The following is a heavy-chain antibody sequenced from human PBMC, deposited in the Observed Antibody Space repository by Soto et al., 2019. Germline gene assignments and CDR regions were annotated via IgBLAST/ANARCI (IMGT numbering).Heavy chain of an antibody. CDR1: GFTFSSYA. D-gene: IGHD2-15*01. CDR2: ISDSGGST. J-gene: IGHJ6*03. Sequence: GGSLRLSCAASGFTFSSYAMSWVRQAPGKGLEWVSGISDSGGSTYYADSGKGRFTISRDNSKNTLYLQVNSLRAEDTAVYYCAKVYRNYYYMDVWGKGTTVTVSS. CDR3: AKVYRNYYYMDV. V-gene: IGHV3-23*01.